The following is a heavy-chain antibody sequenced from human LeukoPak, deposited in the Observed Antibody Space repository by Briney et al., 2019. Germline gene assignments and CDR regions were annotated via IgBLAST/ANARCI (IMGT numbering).Heavy chain of an antibody. CDR3: AAASSFYYDSSGYLY. V-gene: IGHV1-24*01. Sequence: GASVKVSCKVSGYTLTELSMHWVRQAPGKGLEWMGGFDPEDGETIYAQKFQGRVTMTEDTSTDTAYMELSSLRSEDTAVYYCAAASSFYYDSSGYLYWGQGTLATVSS. D-gene: IGHD3-22*01. CDR2: FDPEDGET. J-gene: IGHJ4*02. CDR1: GYTLTELS.